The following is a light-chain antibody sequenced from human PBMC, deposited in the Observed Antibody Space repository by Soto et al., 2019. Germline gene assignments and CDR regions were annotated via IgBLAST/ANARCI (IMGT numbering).Light chain of an antibody. J-gene: IGLJ1*01. Sequence: QAVLTQPRSVSGSPGQAVAISCSGTSSDVGGYNYVSWYQQHPGKAPKLIIFDVNKRPSGVPDRFSGSKSGSTASLTISGLQAEDEADYYCCSYGGSFYVVGTGTKVTV. CDR1: SSDVGGYNY. V-gene: IGLV2-11*01. CDR3: CSYGGSFYV. CDR2: DVN.